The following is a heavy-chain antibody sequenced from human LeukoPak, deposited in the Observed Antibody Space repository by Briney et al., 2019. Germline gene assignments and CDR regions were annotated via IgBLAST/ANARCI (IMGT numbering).Heavy chain of an antibody. CDR2: ISGGGDAT. V-gene: IGHV3-23*01. Sequence: PGGSLRLSCAASGFTFSGYAMKWVRQVPGRGREGVSTISGGGDATYYAGSVKGRFTISRDVSKNTLSLQMSSLRAEDTAVYYCARRLVSPHWYFDLWGRGTLVTVSS. D-gene: IGHD2-8*01. CDR1: GFTFSGYA. CDR3: ARRLVSPHWYFDL. J-gene: IGHJ2*01.